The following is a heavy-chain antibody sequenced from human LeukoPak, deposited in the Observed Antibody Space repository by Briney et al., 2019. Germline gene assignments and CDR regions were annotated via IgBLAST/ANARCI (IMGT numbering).Heavy chain of an antibody. Sequence: SETLSLTCTVSGGSISSYYWSWFRQPPGKGLEWIGNIYYSGYTNHNPSLKSRVTISVGTSKNQFSLKLSSLTAADTAVYYCARRPFNWGSGDAFDIWGQGTMVTVSS. D-gene: IGHD7-27*01. CDR2: IYYSGYT. CDR3: ARRPFNWGSGDAFDI. J-gene: IGHJ3*02. CDR1: GGSISSYY. V-gene: IGHV4-59*08.